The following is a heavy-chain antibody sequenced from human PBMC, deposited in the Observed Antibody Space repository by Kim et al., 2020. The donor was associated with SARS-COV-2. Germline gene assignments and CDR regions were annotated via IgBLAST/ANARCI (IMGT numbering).Heavy chain of an antibody. CDR3: AKVIGSGYYYYFDY. V-gene: IGHV3-23*01. D-gene: IGHD3-22*01. J-gene: IGHJ4*02. Sequence: ADSVKGRFTSSRDNSRNTLYVHLNSLRAEDTALYYCAKVIGSGYYYYFDYWGQGALVTVSS.